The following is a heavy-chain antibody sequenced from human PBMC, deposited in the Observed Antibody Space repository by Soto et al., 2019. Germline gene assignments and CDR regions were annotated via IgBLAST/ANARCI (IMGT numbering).Heavy chain of an antibody. CDR2: INAGNGNT. Sequence: ASVKVSCKASGYTFTSYAMHWVRQAPGQRLECMGWINAGNGNTKYSQKFQGRITITRDTSASTVYMELSSLRSEDTAVYYCARDGGDCGYRLAYYYYIGMDVWGQGTTVTVSS. D-gene: IGHD2-21*02. V-gene: IGHV1-3*01. CDR3: ARDGGDCGYRLAYYYYIGMDV. J-gene: IGHJ6*02. CDR1: GYTFTSYA.